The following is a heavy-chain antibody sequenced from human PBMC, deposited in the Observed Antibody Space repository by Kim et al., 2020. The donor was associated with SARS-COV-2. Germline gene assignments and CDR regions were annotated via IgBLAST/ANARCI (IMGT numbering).Heavy chain of an antibody. CDR1: GYNFIGYS. V-gene: IGHV1-2*06. CDR3: ARDRGKVGATVDWL. CDR2: INPINGGT. D-gene: IGHD1-26*01. J-gene: IGHJ1*01. Sequence: ASVKVSCKASGYNFIGYSIYWVRQAPGQGLEWMGRINPINGGTKYAQTFQGRVTLTSDTSISTVHLDLSRLKFDDTAVYYCARDRGKVGATVDWLWGQGT.